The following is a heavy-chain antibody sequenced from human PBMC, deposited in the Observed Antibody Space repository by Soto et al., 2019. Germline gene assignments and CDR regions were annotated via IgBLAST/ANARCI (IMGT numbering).Heavy chain of an antibody. CDR3: ARDKEYSSGLKDAFDI. Sequence: ASVKVSCKASGYTFTSYGISWVRQAPGQGLEWMGWISAYNGNTNYAQKLQGRVTMTTDTSTSTAYMELRSLRSDDTAVYYCARDKEYSSGLKDAFDIWGQGTMVTVSS. V-gene: IGHV1-18*01. J-gene: IGHJ3*02. CDR1: GYTFTSYG. D-gene: IGHD6-19*01. CDR2: ISAYNGNT.